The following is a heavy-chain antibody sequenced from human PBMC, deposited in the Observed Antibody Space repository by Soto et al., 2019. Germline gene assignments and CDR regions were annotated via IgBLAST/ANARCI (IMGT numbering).Heavy chain of an antibody. CDR1: GGTFSSYA. Sequence: AASVKVSWKASGGTFSSYAISWVRQSPGQGLEWMGGIIPIFGTANYAQKFQGRVTITADESTSTAYMELSSLRSEDTAVYYCARGGTSYSSSWYPPTFNWFDPWGQGPMMTV. CDR2: IIPIFGTA. J-gene: IGHJ5*02. D-gene: IGHD6-13*01. V-gene: IGHV1-69*13. CDR3: ARGGTSYSSSWYPPTFNWFDP.